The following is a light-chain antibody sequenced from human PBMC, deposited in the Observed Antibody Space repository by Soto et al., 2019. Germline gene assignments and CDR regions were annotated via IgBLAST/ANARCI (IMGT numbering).Light chain of an antibody. CDR1: QSMSNY. CDR2: SAS. J-gene: IGKJ1*01. Sequence: DIQMTQSPSSLSASFGDRVTITCRASQSMSNYLHWYQQRPGKAPKLLIYSASSLQTGVPSRFSGSGSGTDFTLTISSLQPEDFATYYCQQSYSTPQTFGQGTKVDIK. V-gene: IGKV1-39*01. CDR3: QQSYSTPQT.